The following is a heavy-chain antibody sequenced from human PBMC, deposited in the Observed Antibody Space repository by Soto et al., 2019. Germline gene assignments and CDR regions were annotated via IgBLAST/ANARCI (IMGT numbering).Heavy chain of an antibody. Sequence: GGSLRLSCAASGFTFSSYAMSWVRQAPGKGLEWVSAISGSGGSTYYADSVKGRFTISRDNSKNTLYLLMNSLRAEDTAVYHCATAAARIAALPYWGQGTLVTVSS. V-gene: IGHV3-23*01. CDR2: ISGSGGST. CDR1: GFTFSSYA. J-gene: IGHJ4*02. D-gene: IGHD6-6*01. CDR3: ATAAARIAALPY.